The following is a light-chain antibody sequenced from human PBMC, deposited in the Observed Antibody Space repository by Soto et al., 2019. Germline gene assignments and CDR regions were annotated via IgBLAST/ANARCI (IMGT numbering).Light chain of an antibody. Sequence: QSALTQPASVSGSPGQSITISCTGTGSDIGGFNFVSWYQQPPGKAPKLIIFDVTNRPSGVSNRFSGSKSGNTASLTNSGLQAEDEADYYCISYTNIPTLGVVFGGGTKLTVL. CDR1: GSDIGGFNF. CDR2: DVT. V-gene: IGLV2-14*01. J-gene: IGLJ2*01. CDR3: ISYTNIPTLGVV.